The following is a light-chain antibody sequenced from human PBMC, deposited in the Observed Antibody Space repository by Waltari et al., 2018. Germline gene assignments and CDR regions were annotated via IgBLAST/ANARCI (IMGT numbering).Light chain of an antibody. CDR1: QDILGW. J-gene: IGKJ4*01. CDR3: QQADRLPLT. CDR2: ETS. V-gene: IGKV1-12*01. Sequence: DIQMTQSPTSVSASVGDRVTITCRASQDILGWLAWYQHKQGKAPKLLISETSGLESVVPSRFSGRGSGTDFTLTISSLQPEDFATYYCQQADRLPLTFGGGTKVEIK.